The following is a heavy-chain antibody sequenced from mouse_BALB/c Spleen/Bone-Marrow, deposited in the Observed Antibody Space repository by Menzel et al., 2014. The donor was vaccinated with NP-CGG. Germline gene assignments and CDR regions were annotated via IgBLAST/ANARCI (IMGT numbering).Heavy chain of an antibody. CDR2: IHPNSGNT. Sequence: LVESGSVLVRPGDSVKLSCKASGYTFXSTWIHWAKQRPGQGLEWIGEIHPNSGNTKYNEKLKGKATLTADTSSSTAYVDLSSLTSEDSAVYYCTRDGVGGAMDYWGQGTSVTVSS. D-gene: IGHD2-3*01. V-gene: IGHV1S130*01. J-gene: IGHJ4*01. CDR3: TRDGVGGAMDY. CDR1: GYTFXSTW.